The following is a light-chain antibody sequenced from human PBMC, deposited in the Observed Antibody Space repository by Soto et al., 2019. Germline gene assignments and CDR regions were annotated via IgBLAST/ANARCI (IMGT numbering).Light chain of an antibody. CDR2: DAS. J-gene: IGKJ2*01. Sequence: DIAMTQSPDSLVVSLGERATINCKSGRTVLSTADNQNFLAWYQQRPGQPPKLLIYDASTRAPGVPERFIGSGSAKEFTLTVAGLQTEDVAVYYCHQYYGRPYSFGQGTRLEI. CDR1: RTVLSTADNQNF. CDR3: HQYYGRPYS. V-gene: IGKV4-1*01.